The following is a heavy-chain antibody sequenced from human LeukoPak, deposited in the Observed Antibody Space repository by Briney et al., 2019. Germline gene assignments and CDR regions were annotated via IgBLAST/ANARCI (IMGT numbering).Heavy chain of an antibody. Sequence: PGGSLRLSCAASGFAFSNYGVHWVRQTPGKGLEWVAFIQNDGSRQHYAGSVKGRFTISRDNPKKTQFLQMNSLRAEDTAVYYCAKDQVMGSTYGLTWGFYNYYYMDAWGKGTTVTVSS. CDR1: GFAFSNYG. D-gene: IGHD3-10*01. CDR3: AKDQVMGSTYGLTWGFYNYYYMDA. V-gene: IGHV3-30*02. J-gene: IGHJ6*03. CDR2: IQNDGSRQ.